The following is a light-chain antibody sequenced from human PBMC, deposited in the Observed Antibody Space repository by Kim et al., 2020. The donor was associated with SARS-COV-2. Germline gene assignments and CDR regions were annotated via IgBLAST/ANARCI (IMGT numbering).Light chain of an antibody. Sequence: SYELTQPPSVSVSPGQTASITCSGDKLGDKYASWYQQKPGQSPVLVIYQHYKRPSGIPERFSGPNSGNTATLTISGTQAMDEADYYCQAWDSTTAVFGGGTQLTV. CDR1: KLGDKY. V-gene: IGLV3-1*01. CDR3: QAWDSTTAV. CDR2: QHY. J-gene: IGLJ2*01.